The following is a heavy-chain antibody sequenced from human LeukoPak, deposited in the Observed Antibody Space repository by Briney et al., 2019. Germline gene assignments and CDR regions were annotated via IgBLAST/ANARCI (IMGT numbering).Heavy chain of an antibody. Sequence: GASVKVSCKASGYTFTRYGITWVRQAPGQGLEWMGWISTYNGDTKYAQKFQGRVTMTTDTSTSTAYMELRSLRSDDTAVYYCARDPSNTSGWYIYFDYWGQGTLVTVSS. D-gene: IGHD6-19*01. CDR1: GYTFTRYG. CDR2: ISTYNGDT. J-gene: IGHJ4*02. CDR3: ARDPSNTSGWYIYFDY. V-gene: IGHV1-18*01.